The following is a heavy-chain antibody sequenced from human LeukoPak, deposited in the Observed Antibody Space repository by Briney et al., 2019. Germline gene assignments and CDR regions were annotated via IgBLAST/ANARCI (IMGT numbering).Heavy chain of an antibody. CDR1: GFNFRTYG. CDR3: SGGWEYSDY. V-gene: IGHV3-30*03. D-gene: IGHD6-19*01. Sequence: GGSLRLSCAASGFNFRTYGMHWVRQAPGKGLEWVAVISFDGSNRYYADSVKGRFTVSRDNSRNTLYLQMNSLRAEDTAVYYCSGGWEYSDYWGQGTLVTVSS. CDR2: ISFDGSNR. J-gene: IGHJ4*02.